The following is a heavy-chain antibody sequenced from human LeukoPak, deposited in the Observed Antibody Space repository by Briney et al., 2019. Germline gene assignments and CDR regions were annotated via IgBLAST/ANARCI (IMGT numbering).Heavy chain of an antibody. CDR1: GFTFSSYW. V-gene: IGHV3-7*01. D-gene: IGHD5-12*01. Sequence: GGSLRLSCAASGFTFSSYWMSWVRQAPGKGLEWVANIKQDGSEKYYVDSVKGRFTISRDNAKNSLYLQMNSLRAEDMAVYYCAKRAGYSGYDGGYYFDYWGQGTLVTVSS. J-gene: IGHJ4*02. CDR3: AKRAGYSGYDGGYYFDY. CDR2: IKQDGSEK.